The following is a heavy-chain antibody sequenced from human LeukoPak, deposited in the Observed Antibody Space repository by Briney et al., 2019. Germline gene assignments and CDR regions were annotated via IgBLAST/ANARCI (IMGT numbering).Heavy chain of an antibody. J-gene: IGHJ4*02. CDR3: ARHETDIVVVPAAKIRDY. Sequence: SETLSLTCTVSGGSISSSSYYWGWIRQPPGKGLEWIGSIYYSGSTYYNPSLKSRVTMSVDTSKNQFSLKLSSVTAADTAVYYCARHETDIVVVPAAKIRDYWGQGTLVTVSS. D-gene: IGHD2-2*01. CDR1: GGSISSSSYY. CDR2: IYYSGST. V-gene: IGHV4-39*01.